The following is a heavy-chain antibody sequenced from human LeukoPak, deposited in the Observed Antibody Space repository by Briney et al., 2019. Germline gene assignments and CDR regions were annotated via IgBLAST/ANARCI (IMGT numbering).Heavy chain of an antibody. D-gene: IGHD3-3*01. CDR1: GYTFTSYG. J-gene: IGHJ4*02. CDR3: ARDRLRYYDFWSGPNGDY. Sequence: GASVNVSCKASGYTFTSYGISWVRQAPGQGLEWMEWISAYNGNTNYAQKLQGRVTMTTDTSTSTAYMELRSLRSDDTAVYYCARDRLRYYDFWSGPNGDYWGQGTLVTVSS. V-gene: IGHV1-18*01. CDR2: ISAYNGNT.